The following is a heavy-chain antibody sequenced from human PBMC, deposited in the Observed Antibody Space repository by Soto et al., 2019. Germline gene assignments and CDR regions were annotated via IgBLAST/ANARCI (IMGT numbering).Heavy chain of an antibody. CDR3: VREKVLGKNWFDP. CDR2: ISYDGSNK. J-gene: IGHJ5*02. CDR1: GFTFSNYA. V-gene: IGHV3-30-3*01. Sequence: QVQLVESGGGVVQPGRSLRLSCAASGFTFSNYAMHWVRQAPGKGLEWVAVISYDGSNKYYADSVKGRFTISRDNFKNTLYLQMNSLRAEDTAVYYCVREKVLGKNWFDPWGQGTLVTVSS.